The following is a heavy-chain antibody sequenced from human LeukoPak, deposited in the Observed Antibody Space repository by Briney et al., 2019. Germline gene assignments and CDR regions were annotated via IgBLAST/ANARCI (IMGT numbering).Heavy chain of an antibody. D-gene: IGHD3-22*01. V-gene: IGHV4-59*08. CDR1: GGSINSYY. Sequence: SETLSLTCTVSGGSINSYYWSWIRQPPGKGLEWIAYIYYSGSTNYNPSLKSRVTISVDTSNNQISLKLSSVTAADTAVYYCARRSTSGYYYFDYWGQGTRVTVSS. CDR2: IYYSGST. CDR3: ARRSTSGYYYFDY. J-gene: IGHJ4*02.